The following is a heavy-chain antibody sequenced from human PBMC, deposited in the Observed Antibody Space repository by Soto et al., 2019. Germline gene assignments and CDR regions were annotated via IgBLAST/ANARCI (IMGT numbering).Heavy chain of an antibody. CDR2: IGSSDIYT. CDR1: GFTFSSYK. CDR3: ARDQVGMDV. J-gene: IGHJ6*02. Sequence: EVQLVEYGGGLVKPGGSLRLSCAGSGFTFSSYKINWVRQAPGKGLEWVSSIGSSDIYTYYADSLKGRLIISRDNANNSVYLQINSLRAEDTAVYYCARDQVGMDVWGQGTPVTVSS. V-gene: IGHV3-21*02.